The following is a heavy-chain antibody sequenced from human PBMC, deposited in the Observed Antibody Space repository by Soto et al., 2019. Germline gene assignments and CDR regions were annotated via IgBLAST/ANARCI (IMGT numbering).Heavy chain of an antibody. D-gene: IGHD1-26*01. V-gene: IGHV1-18*01. Sequence: QVQLVQSGDEVKKPGASVKVSCRASGYTFTTYGLSWVRQAPGQGLEWMGWISASNGNTFYAQKLQGRVTMTTDTSTSTAYMELRSLRSDDTAVYYCARDSWGELLVGYWGQGTLVTVSS. CDR1: GYTFTTYG. J-gene: IGHJ4*02. CDR3: ARDSWGELLVGY. CDR2: ISASNGNT.